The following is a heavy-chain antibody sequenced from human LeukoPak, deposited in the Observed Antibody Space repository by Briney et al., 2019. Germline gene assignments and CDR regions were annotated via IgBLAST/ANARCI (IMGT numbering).Heavy chain of an antibody. CDR2: TNPNSGGT. D-gene: IGHD3-22*01. CDR1: GYTFTGYY. V-gene: IGHV1-2*02. CDR3: ARELDNFDSSVRY. J-gene: IGHJ4*02. Sequence: ASVKVSCRAFGYTFTGYYLHWVRQAPGQGLEWMGWTNPNSGGTNFAQKFQGRVTMTRDTSISTAYMELSRLRSDDTAVYYCARELDNFDSSVRYWGQGTLVTVSS.